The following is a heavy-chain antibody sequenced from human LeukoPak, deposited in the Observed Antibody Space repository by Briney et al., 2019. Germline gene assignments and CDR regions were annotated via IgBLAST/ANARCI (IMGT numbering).Heavy chain of an antibody. CDR2: IYYSGST. Sequence: PSETLSLTCTVSSGSISSYYWSWIRQPPGKGLEWIGYIYYSGSTNYNPSLKSRVTISVDTSKNQFSLKLSSVTAADTAVYYCARGICSSGWYAWFDPWGQGTLVTVSS. CDR3: ARGICSSGWYAWFDP. V-gene: IGHV4-59*08. J-gene: IGHJ5*02. CDR1: SGSISSYY. D-gene: IGHD6-19*01.